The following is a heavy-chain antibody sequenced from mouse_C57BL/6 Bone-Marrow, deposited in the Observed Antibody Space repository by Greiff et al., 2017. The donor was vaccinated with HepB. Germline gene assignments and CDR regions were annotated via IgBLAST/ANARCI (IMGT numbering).Heavy chain of an antibody. CDR2: ISDGGSYT. J-gene: IGHJ2*01. V-gene: IGHV5-4*01. Sequence: EVQRVESGGGLVKPGGSLKLSCAASGFTFSSYAMSWVRQTPEQRLEWVATISDGGSYTYYPDNVKGRFTISRDNAKNNLYLQMSHLKSEDTAMYYCARDLVEFAYWGQGTTLTVS. CDR3: ARDLVEFAY. CDR1: GFTFSSYA.